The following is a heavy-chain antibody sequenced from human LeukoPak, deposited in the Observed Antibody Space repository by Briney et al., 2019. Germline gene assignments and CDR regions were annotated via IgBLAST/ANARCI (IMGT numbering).Heavy chain of an antibody. J-gene: IGHJ6*03. V-gene: IGHV4-30-4*07. CDR2: IYYIGTT. D-gene: IGHD2/OR15-2a*01. CDR1: GGSISSGHYS. CDR3: ARLTPTTLSLYYYYMDV. Sequence: RASETLSLTCSVSGGSISSGHYSWTWIRQPPGKGLELIGYIYYIGTTYYNSSLKSRVSISLDMSKNQFSLTLTSVTAADTAVYYCARLTPTTLSLYYYYMDVWGKGTTVTVSS.